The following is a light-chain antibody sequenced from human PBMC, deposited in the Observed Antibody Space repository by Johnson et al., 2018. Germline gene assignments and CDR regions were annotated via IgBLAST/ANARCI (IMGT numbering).Light chain of an antibody. V-gene: IGLV1-51*02. CDR3: GTGASSLRAGNV. CDR1: SSNIGNNY. J-gene: IGLJ1*01. CDR2: ENN. Sequence: QSVLTQPPSVSAAPGQKVTISCSGSSSNIGNNYVSWYQQLPGTAPKLLIYENNKRPSGIPDRFSGSKSGTSATLAITGLQPGDGAPYYSGTGASSLRAGNVVGTGTKVTVL.